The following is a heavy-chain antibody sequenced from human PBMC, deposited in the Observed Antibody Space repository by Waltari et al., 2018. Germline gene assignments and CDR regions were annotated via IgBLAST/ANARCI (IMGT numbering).Heavy chain of an antibody. CDR3: ARLRAVAGTIYFDY. Sequence: QLQLQESGPGLVKPSETLSLTCTVSGGSISSSSYYWGWIRQPPGKGLEWIGSIYYSGSTYYNPTLKSRVTISVDPSKNQFSLKLSSVTAADTAVYYCARLRAVAGTIYFDYWGQGTLVTVSS. J-gene: IGHJ4*02. D-gene: IGHD6-19*01. V-gene: IGHV4-39*01. CDR1: GGSISSSSYY. CDR2: IYYSGST.